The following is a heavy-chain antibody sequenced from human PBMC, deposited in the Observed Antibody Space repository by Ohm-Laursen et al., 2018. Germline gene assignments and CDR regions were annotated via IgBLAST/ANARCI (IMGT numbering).Heavy chain of an antibody. CDR1: GFTFSDYY. D-gene: IGHD4-17*01. Sequence: SLRLSCAASGFTFSDYYMSWVRQAPGKGLEWVSVIYSGGSTYYADSVKGRFTISRDNSKNTLYLQMNSLRAEDTAVYYCARDRWGLRGAFDIWGQGTMVTVSS. CDR2: IYSGGST. CDR3: ARDRWGLRGAFDI. J-gene: IGHJ3*02. V-gene: IGHV3-53*01.